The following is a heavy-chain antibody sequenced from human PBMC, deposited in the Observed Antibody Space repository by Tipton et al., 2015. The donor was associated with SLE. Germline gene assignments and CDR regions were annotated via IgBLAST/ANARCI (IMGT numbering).Heavy chain of an antibody. CDR2: IYRGGTI. D-gene: IGHD3-22*01. CDR3: ARDRYYYDSSGHYYSGSYYYGMYV. CDR1: GFSVSTHY. Sequence: SLRLSCAASGFSVSTHYMSWVRQAPGKGLEWVAVIYRGGTIYYGDSVEGPFTISRDNSKNTLYLQMNSLKTEDTAVYYCARDRYYYDSSGHYYSGSYYYGMYVWGQGTTVTASS. V-gene: IGHV3-53*05. J-gene: IGHJ6*02.